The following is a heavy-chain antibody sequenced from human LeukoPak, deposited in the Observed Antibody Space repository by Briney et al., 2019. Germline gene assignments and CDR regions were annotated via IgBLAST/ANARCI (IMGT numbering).Heavy chain of an antibody. CDR1: GFTFSSYA. J-gene: IGHJ4*02. Sequence: AESLRLSCAASGFTFSSYAMSWVRQPPPKGLEWVSAISCSGGRIYYGASVKGRFTISRDNSKNTLYLQMNTLTAEDTAVYYLATIKYSGSYWGQGTLVTVSS. CDR3: ATIKYSGSY. D-gene: IGHD1-26*01. CDR2: ISCSGGRI. V-gene: IGHV3-23*02.